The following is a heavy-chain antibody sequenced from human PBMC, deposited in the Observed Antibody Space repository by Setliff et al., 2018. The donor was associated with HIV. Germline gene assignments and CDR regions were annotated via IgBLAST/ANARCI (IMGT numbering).Heavy chain of an antibody. Sequence: PGGSLRLSCAASGFTFSGYAVSWVRQAPGKGLEWVSGISGSGSTTEYADSVKGRLTISRDNSKNTLYLQMNSLRADDTAIYYCAKDKYYDILTGYFTDWGQGTLVTVSS. CDR1: GFTFSGYA. CDR3: AKDKYYDILTGYFTD. V-gene: IGHV3-23*01. CDR2: ISGSGSTT. D-gene: IGHD3-9*01. J-gene: IGHJ4*02.